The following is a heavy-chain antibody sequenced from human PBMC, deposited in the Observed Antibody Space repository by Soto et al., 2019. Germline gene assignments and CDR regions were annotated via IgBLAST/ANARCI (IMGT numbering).Heavy chain of an antibody. CDR2: ISYDGSNK. CDR1: GFTYSTYT. J-gene: IGHJ6*02. CDR3: ARDYYRFNSGYGFSMDV. D-gene: IGHD5-12*01. V-gene: IGHV3-30-3*01. Sequence: GGSLRLSCAASGFTYSTYTMHWVRQAPGKGLEWVAVISYDGSNKYYADSVKGRFTISRDNSKNTLYLQMNSLRAEDTAVYYCARDYYRFNSGYGFSMDVWGQGTTVTVSS.